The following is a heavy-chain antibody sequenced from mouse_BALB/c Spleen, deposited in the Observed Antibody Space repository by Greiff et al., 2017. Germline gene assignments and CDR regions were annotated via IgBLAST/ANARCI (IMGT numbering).Heavy chain of an antibody. CDR1: GFTFSSYA. D-gene: IGHD1-1*01. CDR3: ARGGLLRRDWYFDV. CDR2: ISSGGST. J-gene: IGHJ1*01. Sequence: EVKVEESGGGLVKPGGSLKLSCAASGFTFSSYAMSWVRQTPEKRLEWVASISSGGSTYYPDSVKGRFTISRDNARNILYLQMSSLRSEDTAMYYCARGGLLRRDWYFDVWGAGTTVTVSS. V-gene: IGHV5-6-5*01.